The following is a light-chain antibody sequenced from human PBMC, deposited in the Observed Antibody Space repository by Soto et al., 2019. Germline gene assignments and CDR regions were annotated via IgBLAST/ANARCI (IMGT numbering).Light chain of an antibody. V-gene: IGKV3-20*01. Sequence: ENVLTQSPGTLSLSPGERATLSCRASQSVGSYLGWYQKKPGQAPRLLIYGASNRATGIPDRFSGSGSGTDFTLTISRLEPEDFAVYYCQHYGGPPPWTFGQGTKVKIK. CDR2: GAS. CDR3: QHYGGPPPWT. J-gene: IGKJ1*01. CDR1: QSVGSY.